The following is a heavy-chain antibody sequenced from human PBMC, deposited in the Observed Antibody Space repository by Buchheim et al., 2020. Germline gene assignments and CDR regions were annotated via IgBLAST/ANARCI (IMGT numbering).Heavy chain of an antibody. CDR3: ARDKYYYGMDV. J-gene: IGHJ6*02. Sequence: QVQLQESGPGLVKPSETLSLTCTVPGGSISSYYWSWIRQPPGKGLEWIGYIYYSGSTNYNPSLKSRVTISVDTSKNQFSLKLSSVTAADTAVYYCARDKYYYGMDVWGQGTT. CDR2: IYYSGST. V-gene: IGHV4-59*01. CDR1: GGSISSYY.